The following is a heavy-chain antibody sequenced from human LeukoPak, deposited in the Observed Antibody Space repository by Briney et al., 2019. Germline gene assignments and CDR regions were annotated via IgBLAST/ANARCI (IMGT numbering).Heavy chain of an antibody. D-gene: IGHD3-10*01. CDR3: ARDMVRGRGWFDP. Sequence: SETLSLTCAASGYSISRGYYWGWIRQPPGKGLEWIGSIYHSGSTYYNPSLKSRVTISLDTSKNQFSLKLSSVTAADTAVYYCARDMVRGRGWFDPWGQGTLVTVSS. J-gene: IGHJ5*02. CDR1: GYSISRGYY. CDR2: IYHSGST. V-gene: IGHV4-38-2*02.